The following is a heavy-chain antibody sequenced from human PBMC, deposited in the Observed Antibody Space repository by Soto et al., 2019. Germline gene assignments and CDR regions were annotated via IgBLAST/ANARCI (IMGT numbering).Heavy chain of an antibody. D-gene: IGHD2-8*01. J-gene: IGHJ4*02. CDR3: ARGNRHNNGVFDY. CDR1: GFTFSNYV. V-gene: IGHV3-48*01. Sequence: GGSLRLSCATSGFTFSNYVMNWVRQAPGKGLEWLSSISGSTTIVYYADSVRGRFTISRDNAKNSLYLQMNGLRAEDTAVYYCARGNRHNNGVFDYWGQGIPVTVSS. CDR2: ISGSTTIV.